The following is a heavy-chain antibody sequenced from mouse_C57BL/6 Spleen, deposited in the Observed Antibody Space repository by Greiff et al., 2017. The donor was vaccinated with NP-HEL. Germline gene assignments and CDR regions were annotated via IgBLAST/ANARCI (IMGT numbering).Heavy chain of an antibody. CDR3: AIYDYFFPY. Sequence: QVQLQQSGPELVKPGASVKISCKASGYAFSSSWMNWVKQRPGKGLEWIGRIYPGDGDTNYNGKFKGKATLTADKSSSTAYMQLSSLTSEDSAVYFCAIYDYFFPYWGQGTTLTVSS. CDR1: GYAFSSSW. CDR2: IYPGDGDT. J-gene: IGHJ2*01. D-gene: IGHD2-4*01. V-gene: IGHV1-82*01.